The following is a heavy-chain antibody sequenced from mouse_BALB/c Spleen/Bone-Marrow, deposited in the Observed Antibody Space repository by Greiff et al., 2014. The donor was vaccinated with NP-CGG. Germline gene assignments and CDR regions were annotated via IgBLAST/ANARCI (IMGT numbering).Heavy chain of an antibody. CDR1: GFTFSSFG. CDR2: ISSGSSPI. Sequence: DVQLQESGGGLVQPGGSRKLSCAASGFTFSSFGMHWVRQAPEKGLEWVAYISSGSSPIFYANTVKGRFTISRDNPKNTLFLQMTSLRSEDTAIYYCTRGGNWEDFDYWGQGTTLTVSS. J-gene: IGHJ2*01. D-gene: IGHD4-1*01. V-gene: IGHV5-17*02. CDR3: TRGGNWEDFDY.